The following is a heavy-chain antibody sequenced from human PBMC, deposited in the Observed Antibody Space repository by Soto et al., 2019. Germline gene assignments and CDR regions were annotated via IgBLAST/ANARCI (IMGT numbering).Heavy chain of an antibody. CDR2: INPSGGST. J-gene: IGHJ6*03. D-gene: IGHD3-3*01. CDR1: GYTFTSYY. Sequence: ASVKVSCKASGYTFTSYYMHWVRQAPGQGLEWMGIINPSGGSTSYAQKFQGRVTMTRDTSTSTVYMELSSLRSEDTAVYYCARGGARADYDFWSGYYTYYYNYYMDVWGKGTTVTVSS. CDR3: ARGGARADYDFWSGYYTYYYNYYMDV. V-gene: IGHV1-46*03.